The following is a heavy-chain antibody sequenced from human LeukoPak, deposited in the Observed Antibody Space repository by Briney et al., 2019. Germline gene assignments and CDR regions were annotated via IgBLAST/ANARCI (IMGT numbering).Heavy chain of an antibody. D-gene: IGHD1-26*01. J-gene: IGHJ4*02. CDR3: ARSSGSYFSPRDYFDY. CDR2: MNPNSGNT. V-gene: IGHV1-8*01. Sequence: GASVKVSCKASGYTFTSYDINWVRQATGQGLEWMGWMNPNSGNTGYAQKFQGRVTVTRNTSISTAYMELCSLRSEDTAVYYCARSSGSYFSPRDYFDYWGQGTLVTVSS. CDR1: GYTFTSYD.